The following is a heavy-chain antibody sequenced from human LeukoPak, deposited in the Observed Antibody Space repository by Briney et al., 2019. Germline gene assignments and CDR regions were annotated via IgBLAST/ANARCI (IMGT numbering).Heavy chain of an antibody. V-gene: IGHV1-69*04. CDR1: GGTFSSYA. Sequence: ASVKVSCKASGGTFSSYAISWVRQAPGQGLEWMGRIIAILGIANYAQKFQGRVTFTADKSTSTAYMELSSLRSEDTAVYYCARDAVAGKVFDYWGQGTLVTVSS. CDR2: IIAILGIA. CDR3: ARDAVAGKVFDY. J-gene: IGHJ4*02. D-gene: IGHD6-19*01.